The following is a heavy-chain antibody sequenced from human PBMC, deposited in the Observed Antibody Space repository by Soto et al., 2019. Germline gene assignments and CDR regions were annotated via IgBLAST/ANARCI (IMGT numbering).Heavy chain of an antibody. CDR2: ISSSSTTI. D-gene: IGHD2-15*01. Sequence: EVQLVESGGGLVQPGGSLRLSCAASGFTFSNYNMIWVRQAPGKGLEWVSYISSSSTTIYYADSVKGRFTISRDNAKNSLYLQMNSLRDEDTALYYCALYCSGGRCYGYWGQGTLVTVSS. V-gene: IGHV3-48*02. CDR1: GFTFSNYN. CDR3: ALYCSGGRCYGY. J-gene: IGHJ4*02.